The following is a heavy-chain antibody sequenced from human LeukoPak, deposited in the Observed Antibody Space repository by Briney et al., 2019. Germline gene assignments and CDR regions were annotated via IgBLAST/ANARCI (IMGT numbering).Heavy chain of an antibody. D-gene: IGHD3-16*01. CDR2: ISHNGLT. V-gene: IGHV4-4*02. Sequence: PSGTLSLTCVVSSGSISSSNLWSWVRQPPGEGLEWIGEISHNGLTNYNPSLKSRVTISIDKSKNQFSLKLSSVTAADTAIYYCARQDYGINTSCYDYWGQGTLVTVSS. CDR3: ARQDYGINTSCYDY. CDR1: SGSISSSNL. J-gene: IGHJ4*02.